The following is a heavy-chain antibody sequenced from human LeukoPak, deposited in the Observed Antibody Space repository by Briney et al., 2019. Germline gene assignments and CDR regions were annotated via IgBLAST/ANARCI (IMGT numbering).Heavy chain of an antibody. CDR3: ARHTVTTYYFDY. J-gene: IGHJ4*02. CDR2: IIPIFGTA. D-gene: IGHD4-17*01. CDR1: GGTFSSYA. V-gene: IGHV1-69*05. Sequence: GASVKVSCKASGGTFSSYAISWVRQAPGQGLEWMGRIIPIFGTANYAQKFQGRVTITTDESTSAAYMELSSLRSEDTAVYYCARHTVTTYYFDYWGQGTLVTVSS.